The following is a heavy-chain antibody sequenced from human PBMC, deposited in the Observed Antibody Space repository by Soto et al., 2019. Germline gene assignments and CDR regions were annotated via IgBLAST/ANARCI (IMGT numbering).Heavy chain of an antibody. Sequence: PGGSLRLSCAAPGFTLSSYGMHWVRQAPGKGLEWVAVISYDGSNKYYADSVKGRFTISRDNSKNTLYLQMNSLRAEDTAVYYCSKAYRIAVAVRGFDDWGQGTLVTVAS. CDR2: ISYDGSNK. J-gene: IGHJ4*02. V-gene: IGHV3-30*18. D-gene: IGHD6-19*01. CDR1: GFTLSSYG. CDR3: SKAYRIAVAVRGFDD.